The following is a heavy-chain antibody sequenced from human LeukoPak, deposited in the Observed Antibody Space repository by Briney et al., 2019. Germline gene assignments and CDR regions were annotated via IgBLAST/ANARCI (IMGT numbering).Heavy chain of an antibody. D-gene: IGHD6-13*01. CDR3: ASPEPTAAAGTELDY. J-gene: IGHJ4*02. Sequence: PGGSLRLSCAASGFTFSSYAMHWVRQAPGKGLEWVAVISYDGSNNYYADSVKGRFTIPRDNSKNTLYLQMNSLRAEDTAVYYCASPEPTAAAGTELDYWGQGTLVTVSS. CDR1: GFTFSSYA. V-gene: IGHV3-30*04. CDR2: ISYDGSNN.